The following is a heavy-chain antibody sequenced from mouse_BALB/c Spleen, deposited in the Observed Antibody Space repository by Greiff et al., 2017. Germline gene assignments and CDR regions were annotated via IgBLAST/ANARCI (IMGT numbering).Heavy chain of an antibody. CDR2: IWGDGST. J-gene: IGHJ4*01. CDR3: ARDRYDAMDY. CDR1: GFSLTSYG. Sequence: VQLVESGPGLVQPSQSLSITCTVSGFSLTSYGVNWVRQPPGKGLEWLGMIWGDGSTDYNSALKSRLSISKDNSKSQVFLKMNSLQTDDTARYYCARDRYDAMDYWGQGTSVTVSS. V-gene: IGHV2-6-7*01.